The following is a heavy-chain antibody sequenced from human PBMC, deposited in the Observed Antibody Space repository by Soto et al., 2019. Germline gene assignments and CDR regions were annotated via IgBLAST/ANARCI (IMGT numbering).Heavy chain of an antibody. CDR1: GGSVSSGSYY. D-gene: IGHD6-6*01. CDR3: ASAPLHEYSSSPDY. Sequence: PSETLSLTCTVSGGSVSSGSYYWSWIRQPPGKGLEWIGYIYYSGSANYSPSLKSRVTISVDTSKNQFSLKLSSVTAADTAVYYCASAPLHEYSSSPDYWGQGTLVTVSS. CDR2: IYYSGSA. V-gene: IGHV4-61*01. J-gene: IGHJ4*02.